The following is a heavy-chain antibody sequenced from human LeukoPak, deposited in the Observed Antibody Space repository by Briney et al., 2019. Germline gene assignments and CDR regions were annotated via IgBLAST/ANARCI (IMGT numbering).Heavy chain of an antibody. J-gene: IGHJ4*02. CDR2: IFTSGTT. CDR3: ARSTRDYRWTDLDS. Sequence: SETLSLTCTVSGGSISTGSHYWSWIRQPAGKGLEWIGRIFTSGTTNYNPSLKNRITISMDTSKNQFSLKLNSVTAADTAVYYCARSTRDYRWTDLDSWGQGTLVTVSS. V-gene: IGHV4-61*02. CDR1: GGSISTGSHY. D-gene: IGHD4-11*01.